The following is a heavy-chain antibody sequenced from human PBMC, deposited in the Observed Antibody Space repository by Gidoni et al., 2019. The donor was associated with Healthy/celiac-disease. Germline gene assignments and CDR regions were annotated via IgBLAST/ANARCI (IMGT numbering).Heavy chain of an antibody. CDR1: GYSFTSYW. D-gene: IGHD3-22*01. CDR3: ARGAYYYDSSGYYSPLDP. Sequence: EVQLVQSGAEVKKHGESLKISCKGSGYSFTSYWIGWVRQMPGKGLEWMGVIYPSDSDTRYSPSFQGQVTISADKSISTAYLQWSSLKASDTAMYYCARGAYYYDSSGYYSPLDPWGQGTLVTVSS. V-gene: IGHV5-51*01. CDR2: IYPSDSDT. J-gene: IGHJ5*02.